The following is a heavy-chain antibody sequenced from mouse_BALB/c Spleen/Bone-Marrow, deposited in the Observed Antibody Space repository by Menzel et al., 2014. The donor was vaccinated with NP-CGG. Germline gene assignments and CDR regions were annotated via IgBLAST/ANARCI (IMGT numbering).Heavy chain of an antibody. V-gene: IGHV4-1*02. CDR1: GFDFSRYW. CDR2: INPDSSTI. D-gene: IGHD1-1*01. J-gene: IGHJ3*01. CDR3: ARLGYYGSYAY. Sequence: EVKLEESGGGLVQPGGSLKLSCAVSGFDFSRYWMSWVRQAPGKGPEWIGEINPDSSTINYTPYLKDKFIISRDNAKNTLCLQMSKVRSEDTALYYCARLGYYGSYAYWGQGTLVTVSA.